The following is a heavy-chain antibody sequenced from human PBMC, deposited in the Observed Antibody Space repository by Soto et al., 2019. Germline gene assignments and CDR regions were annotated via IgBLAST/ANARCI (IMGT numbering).Heavy chain of an antibody. V-gene: IGHV3-7*03. J-gene: IGHJ6*02. CDR3: ARNDYCLSSSCSSYYYYAMDV. CDR1: GFTLSSYW. D-gene: IGHD2-15*01. Sequence: GGSLRLSCAASGFTLSSYWMSWVRQAPGKGLEWMANIRRDGFEKYYVDSVRGRFTISRDNAKKSLYLQMDSLRDEDSAVYYCARNDYCLSSSCSSYYYYAMDVWGQGT. CDR2: IRRDGFEK.